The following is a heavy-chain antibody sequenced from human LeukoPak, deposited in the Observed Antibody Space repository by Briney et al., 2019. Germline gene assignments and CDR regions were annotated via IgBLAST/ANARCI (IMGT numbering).Heavy chain of an antibody. J-gene: IGHJ6*03. CDR3: AKDNSDSRYYYYYMDV. CDR2: LRYDGSNK. Sequence: GGALSLSFSPSGFPFNSYGMPWIRPAPGKGLGWGAFLRYDGSNKYYADSVKGRFTISRDNSKNTLYLQMNSLRAEDTAVYYCAKDNSDSRYYYYYMDVWGKGTTVTVSS. CDR1: GFPFNSYG. V-gene: IGHV3-30*02.